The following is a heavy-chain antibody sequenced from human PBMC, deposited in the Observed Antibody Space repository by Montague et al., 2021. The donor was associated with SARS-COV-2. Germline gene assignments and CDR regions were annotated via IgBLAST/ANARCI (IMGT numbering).Heavy chain of an antibody. CDR1: GWRISSGCHY. Sequence: TLSLTCTVSGWRISSGCHYWNWLPQVPGRGLEWIVSIYYSGSTHYNPSLKSRVTLSVATSKNQLCLKLCSVTAAAAALYYCATARITIIVVVNAFDIWGQGTRVTVPP. CDR3: ATARITIIVVVNAFDI. D-gene: IGHD3-22*01. V-gene: IGHV4-31*03. CDR2: IYYSGST. J-gene: IGHJ3*02.